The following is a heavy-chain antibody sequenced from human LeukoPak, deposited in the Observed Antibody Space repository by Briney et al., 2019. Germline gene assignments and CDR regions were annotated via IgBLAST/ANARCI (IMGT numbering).Heavy chain of an antibody. Sequence: GGSLRLSCVASGFKFNDYAMHWVRQAPGKGLEWVSGLSWHSGSIGYADSVKGRFIISRDNAKNSLYLEMNSLRPEDSALYYCAKENKVGENLYYFDYWGRGTLVTVSS. J-gene: IGHJ4*02. CDR1: GFKFNDYA. D-gene: IGHD1-26*01. CDR3: AKENKVGENLYYFDY. CDR2: LSWHSGSI. V-gene: IGHV3-9*01.